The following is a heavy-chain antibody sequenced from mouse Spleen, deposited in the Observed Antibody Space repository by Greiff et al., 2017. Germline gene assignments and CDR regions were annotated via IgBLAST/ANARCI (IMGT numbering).Heavy chain of an antibody. CDR2: IYPGSGST. CDR1: GYTFTSYW. CDR3: ARGGGWLLRAAWFAY. Sequence: QVQLQQPGAELVKPGASVKMSCKASGYTFTSYWITWVKQRPGQGLEWIGDIYPGSGSTNYNEKFKSKATLTVDTSSSTAYMQLSSLTSEDSAVYYCARGGGWLLRAAWFAYWGQGTLVTVSA. J-gene: IGHJ3*01. V-gene: IGHV1-55*01. D-gene: IGHD2-3*01.